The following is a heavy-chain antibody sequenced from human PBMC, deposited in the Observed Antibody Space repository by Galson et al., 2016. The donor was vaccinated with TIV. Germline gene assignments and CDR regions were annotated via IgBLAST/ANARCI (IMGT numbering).Heavy chain of an antibody. Sequence: ETLSLTCTVSGGSINSYFWTWIRQPPGKGLEWIGYIYYSGSTNYNPSLKSRVTISVDTSRNQFSLKLRSVSAADTGIYYCARHMFPYTHIENWGQGTQVTVSS. CDR3: ARHMFPYTHIEN. J-gene: IGHJ4*01. V-gene: IGHV4-59*01. CDR2: IYYSGST. CDR1: GGSINSYF. D-gene: IGHD2-21*01.